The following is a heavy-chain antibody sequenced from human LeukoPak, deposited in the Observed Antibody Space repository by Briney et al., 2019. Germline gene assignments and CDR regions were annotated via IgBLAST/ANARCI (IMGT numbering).Heavy chain of an antibody. V-gene: IGHV1-18*01. Sequence: ASVKVSCKASGYTFTSYGISWVRQAPGQGLEWMGWISAYNGNTNYAQKLQGRVTMTTDTSTSPAHMELRSLRSDDTAVYYCAREPYLWFGELFDYWGQGTLVTVSS. CDR2: ISAYNGNT. CDR3: AREPYLWFGELFDY. D-gene: IGHD3-10*01. J-gene: IGHJ4*02. CDR1: GYTFTSYG.